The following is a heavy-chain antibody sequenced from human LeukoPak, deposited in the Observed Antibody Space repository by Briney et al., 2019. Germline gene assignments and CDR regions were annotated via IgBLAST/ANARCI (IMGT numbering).Heavy chain of an antibody. Sequence: GASVKVSCKASGYTFTSYGISWVRQAPGQGLEWMGWFSAYNGNTNYAQKLQDRVTMTTDTSTSTAYMELRSLRSDDTAVYYCARDIWNYYDSSGYPIDIWGQGTMVTVSS. CDR2: FSAYNGNT. J-gene: IGHJ3*02. D-gene: IGHD3-22*01. CDR3: ARDIWNYYDSSGYPIDI. V-gene: IGHV1-18*01. CDR1: GYTFTSYG.